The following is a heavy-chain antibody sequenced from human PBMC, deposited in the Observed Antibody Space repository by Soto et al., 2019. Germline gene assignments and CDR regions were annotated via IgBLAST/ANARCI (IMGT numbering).Heavy chain of an antibody. CDR2: ISGYNGDT. CDR3: AKNGQPPYYYYGLDV. Sequence: GASVNVYCKTSGDTFTRFGISWVRQAPGQGLEWMGWISGYNGDTNYAQKFQGRVSMTIDTSTTTAYMELRSLTSDDTAVYYCAKNGQPPYYYYGLDVWG. V-gene: IGHV1-18*01. D-gene: IGHD2-8*01. CDR1: GDTFTRFG. J-gene: IGHJ6*02.